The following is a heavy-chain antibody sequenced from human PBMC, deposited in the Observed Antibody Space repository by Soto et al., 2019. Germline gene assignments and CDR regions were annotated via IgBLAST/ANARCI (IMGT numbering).Heavy chain of an antibody. CDR3: ARGERAVANRVGMDV. CDR2: IIPSLGAA. D-gene: IGHD6-19*01. CDR1: EGSFRDYV. Sequence: SVKVSGKASEGSFRDYVISWVRQGPGQGLDWMGGIIPSLGAAHYAQRFEGRVRITADGSTSTAFMEVTSLRSEDTAVYYCARGERAVANRVGMDVWGQGTSVTVSS. J-gene: IGHJ6*02. V-gene: IGHV1-69*13.